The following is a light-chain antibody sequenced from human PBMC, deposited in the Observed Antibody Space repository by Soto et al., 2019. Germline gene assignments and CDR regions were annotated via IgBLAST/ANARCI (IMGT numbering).Light chain of an antibody. CDR2: EVN. J-gene: IGLJ1*01. Sequence: QSALTQPPSASGSPGQSVTISCTGTSSDVGGYNYVSWYQQRPGKAPKLMIYEVNKRPSGVPDSFSGSKSGNTASLTVSGLQAEDESDYYCSSYAGSNIFYVFGTGTKVTVL. V-gene: IGLV2-8*01. CDR3: SSYAGSNIFYV. CDR1: SSDVGGYNY.